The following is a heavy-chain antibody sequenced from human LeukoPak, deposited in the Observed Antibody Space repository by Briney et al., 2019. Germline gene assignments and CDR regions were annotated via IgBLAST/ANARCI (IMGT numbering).Heavy chain of an antibody. CDR1: GFTFSNYA. D-gene: IGHD4/OR15-4a*01. J-gene: IGHJ5*02. CDR3: AKDLTTGGFDP. V-gene: IGHV3-23*01. Sequence: GGSLRLSCAASGFTFSNYAMSWVRQAPGKGLGWVSAISGSGVSTWYADSVKGRFTISRDNSKNTLFLQMNSLRAEDTAVYYCAKDLTTGGFDPWGQGTLVTVSS. CDR2: ISGSGVST.